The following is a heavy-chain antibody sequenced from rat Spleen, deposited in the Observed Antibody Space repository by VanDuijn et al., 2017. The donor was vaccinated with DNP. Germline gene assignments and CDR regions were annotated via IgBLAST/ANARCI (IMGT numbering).Heavy chain of an antibody. Sequence: EVQLVESGGDLVQPGRSLKLSCVASGFTFSYYWMAWIRQVPKKGLEWVAYISYEGSRTYYRDSVKGRFTVSRDDVKNTLYLQMNNLRSEDTATYYCARDAGGPFDYWGQGVMVTVSS. J-gene: IGHJ2*01. V-gene: IGHV5-22*01. CDR1: GFTFSYYW. CDR3: ARDAGGPFDY. D-gene: IGHD1-11*01. CDR2: ISYEGSRT.